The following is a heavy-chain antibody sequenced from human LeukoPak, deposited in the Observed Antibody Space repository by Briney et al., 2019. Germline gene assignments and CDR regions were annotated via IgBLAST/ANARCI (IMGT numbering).Heavy chain of an antibody. J-gene: IGHJ5*02. CDR2: IWPGDSDT. D-gene: IGHD3-22*01. CDR3: ARRDSSGYYGP. Sequence: KNGESLNISCKGSGYIFTNYWIGWVRQMPGKGLEWMGIIWPGDSDTRYSPSFQGQVTISVDKSISTAYLQWSSLKASDTAMYYCARRDSSGYYGPWGQGTLVTVSS. CDR1: GYIFTNYW. V-gene: IGHV5-51*01.